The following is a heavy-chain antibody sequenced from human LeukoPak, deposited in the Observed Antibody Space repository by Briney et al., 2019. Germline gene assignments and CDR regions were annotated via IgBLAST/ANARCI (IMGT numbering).Heavy chain of an antibody. D-gene: IGHD3-22*01. CDR1: GGTFSSYA. V-gene: IGHV1-69*05. Sequence: SVKVSCKASGGTFSSYAISWVRQARGQGLEWMGRIIPIFGTANYAQRFQGRVTITTDESTSTAYMELSSLRSEDTAVYYCASYDSSGYYRHDGYFDLWGRGTLVTVSS. CDR2: IIPIFGTA. J-gene: IGHJ2*01. CDR3: ASYDSSGYYRHDGYFDL.